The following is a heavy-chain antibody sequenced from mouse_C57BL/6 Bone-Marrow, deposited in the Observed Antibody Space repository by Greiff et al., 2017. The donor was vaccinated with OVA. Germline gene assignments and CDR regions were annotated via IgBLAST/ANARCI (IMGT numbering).Heavy chain of an antibody. Sequence: EVQLQQSGTVLARPGASVKMSCKTSGYTFTSYWMHWVKQRPGQGLEWIGAIYPGNSDTSYNQKFKGKAKLTAVTSASTAYMELSSLTNEDSAVYYCTQDLATGYYFDYWGQGTTLTVAS. CDR2: IYPGNSDT. D-gene: IGHD3-2*02. J-gene: IGHJ2*01. CDR1: GYTFTSYW. CDR3: TQDLATGYYFDY. V-gene: IGHV1-5*01.